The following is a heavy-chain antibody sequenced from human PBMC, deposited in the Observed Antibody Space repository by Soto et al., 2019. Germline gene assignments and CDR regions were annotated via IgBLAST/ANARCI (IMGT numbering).Heavy chain of an antibody. CDR1: GFSLSTSGMC. Sequence: SGPTLVNPTQSLTLTCTFSGFSLSTSGMCVSWVRQPPGKALEWLARIDWDDDKYYSTSLKTRLTISKDTSKNQVVLTMTNMDPVDTAAYYCARIILTGDYIGNAFDIWGQGTMVTVSS. CDR3: ARIILTGDYIGNAFDI. V-gene: IGHV2-70*11. CDR2: IDWDDDK. J-gene: IGHJ3*02. D-gene: IGHD3-9*01.